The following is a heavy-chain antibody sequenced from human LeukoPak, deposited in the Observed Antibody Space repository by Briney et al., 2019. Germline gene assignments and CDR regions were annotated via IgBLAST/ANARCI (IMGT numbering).Heavy chain of an antibody. Sequence: PGGSLRLSCAASGFTFSSYSMNWVRQAPGKGLEWVSSISSSSSYIYYADSVKGRFTISTDNAKNSLYLQMNSLRAEDTAVYYCARGPNYYDFWSGYAFDYWGQGTLVTVSS. CDR2: ISSSSSYI. CDR1: GFTFSSYS. CDR3: ARGPNYYDFWSGYAFDY. V-gene: IGHV3-21*01. J-gene: IGHJ4*02. D-gene: IGHD3-3*01.